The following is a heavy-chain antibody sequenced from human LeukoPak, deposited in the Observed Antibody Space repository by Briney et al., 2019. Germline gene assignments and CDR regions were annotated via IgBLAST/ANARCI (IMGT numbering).Heavy chain of an antibody. V-gene: IGHV4-61*02. Sequence: PSETLSLTCTVSGDSINTVGYHWSWIRQPPGKGLEWIGRIYTSGSTNYNPSLKSRVTMSVDTSKNQFSLKLSSVTAADTAVYYCARLAYSYGSSFDYWGQGTLVTVSS. J-gene: IGHJ4*02. CDR1: GDSINTVGYH. CDR2: IYTSGST. D-gene: IGHD5-18*01. CDR3: ARLAYSYGSSFDY.